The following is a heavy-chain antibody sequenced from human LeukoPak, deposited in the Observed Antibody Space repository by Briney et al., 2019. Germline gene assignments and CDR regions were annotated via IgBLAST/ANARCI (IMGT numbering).Heavy chain of an antibody. CDR3: ARDFTF. CDR1: GGSITNYY. CDR2: IYYTGST. J-gene: IGHJ4*02. Sequence: PSETLSLTCTVSGGSITNYYWTWIRQPPGKGLEWVGHIYYTGSTNYNPSLKSRVSISVDTSKKLFSLKLASVTAADTAVYYCARDFTFWGQGTLVTVSS. V-gene: IGHV4-59*01.